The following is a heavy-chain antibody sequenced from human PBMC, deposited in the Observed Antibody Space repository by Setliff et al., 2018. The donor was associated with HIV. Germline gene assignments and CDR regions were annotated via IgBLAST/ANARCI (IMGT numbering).Heavy chain of an antibody. CDR2: ISFDGSNK. Sequence: PGGSLRLSCAASGFTFSNYGMHWVRRAPGKGLEWVAVISFDGSNKYYADSAKGRFTISRDNSKNMMYLQMNSLRVEDTALYYCAKDAITIVRGHYYYMDVWGKGTTVTVSS. V-gene: IGHV3-30*18. CDR1: GFTFSNYG. D-gene: IGHD3-10*01. J-gene: IGHJ6*03. CDR3: AKDAITIVRGHYYYMDV.